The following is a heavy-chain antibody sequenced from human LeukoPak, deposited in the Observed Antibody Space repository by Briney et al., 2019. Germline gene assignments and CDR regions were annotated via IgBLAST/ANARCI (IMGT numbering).Heavy chain of an antibody. Sequence: GGSLRLSCAASGFTFSTYWMTWVRQAPGKGLEWVANIKEDGSGTYYVDSVKGRFTFSRGNAKNSLYLQMNNLRVEDTAVYYCARDNWTDYWGQGTLVTVSS. D-gene: IGHD3/OR15-3a*01. CDR2: IKEDGSGT. J-gene: IGHJ4*02. CDR1: GFTFSTYW. V-gene: IGHV3-7*01. CDR3: ARDNWTDY.